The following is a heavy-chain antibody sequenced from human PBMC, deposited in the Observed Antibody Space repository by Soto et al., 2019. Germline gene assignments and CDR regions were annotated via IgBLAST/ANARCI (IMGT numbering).Heavy chain of an antibody. J-gene: IGHJ4*02. Sequence: QVQLVESGGGVVQPGRSLRLSCAASGFTFSSYGMHWVRQAPGKGLEWVAVISYDGSNKYYADSVKGRFTISRDNSKNTLYLQMNSLRAEDTAVYYCEKDQADFGVVIMTGFDYWGQGTLVTVSS. V-gene: IGHV3-30*18. CDR1: GFTFSSYG. CDR2: ISYDGSNK. CDR3: EKDQADFGVVIMTGFDY. D-gene: IGHD3-3*01.